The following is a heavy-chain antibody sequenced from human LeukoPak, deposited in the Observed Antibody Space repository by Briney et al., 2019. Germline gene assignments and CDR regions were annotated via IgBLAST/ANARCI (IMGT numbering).Heavy chain of an antibody. CDR1: GYIFTGYY. CDR2: INPDSGDT. J-gene: IGHJ4*02. CDR3: ARVQYYNILTGAFHS. V-gene: IGHV1-2*02. Sequence: ASVKVSCKASGYIFTGYYLHWVRQAPGQGLEWMGWINPDSGDTNFAEKFQGRVSMTRDTSISTAYLELSGLRSDDTAYFYCARVQYYNILTGAFHSWGQGTLVTVSS. D-gene: IGHD3-9*01.